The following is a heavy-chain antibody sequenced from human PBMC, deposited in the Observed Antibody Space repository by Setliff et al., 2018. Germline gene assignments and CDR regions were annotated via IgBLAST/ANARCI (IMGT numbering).Heavy chain of an antibody. Sequence: GGSLRLSCAASGFTFSTFSMHWVRQAPVKGLEWVATISDDGTNEFYADSVKGRFTVFRDNSKNTLYLQMSSLRPDDAAMYYCASGQGYLIDYWGQGILVTVSS. D-gene: IGHD2-15*01. J-gene: IGHJ4*01. V-gene: IGHV3-30*03. CDR1: GFTFSTFS. CDR2: ISDDGTNE. CDR3: ASGQGYLIDY.